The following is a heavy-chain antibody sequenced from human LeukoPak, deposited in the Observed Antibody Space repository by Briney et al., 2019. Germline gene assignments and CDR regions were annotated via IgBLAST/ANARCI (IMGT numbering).Heavy chain of an antibody. Sequence: GGSLRLSCAASGFTVSSHYMNWVRQAPGKGLQWVSVLYSDGTTYYADSVKGRFTISRDNAKNSLYLQMNSLSAEDTAVYYCARGLNWFDPWGQGTLVTVSS. CDR1: GFTVSSHY. J-gene: IGHJ5*02. V-gene: IGHV3-66*01. CDR3: ARGLNWFDP. CDR2: LYSDGTT.